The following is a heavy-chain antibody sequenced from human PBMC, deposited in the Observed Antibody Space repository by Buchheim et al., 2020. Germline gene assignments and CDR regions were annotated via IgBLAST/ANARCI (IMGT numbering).Heavy chain of an antibody. V-gene: IGHV3-20*04. Sequence: EVQLVESGGGVVRPGESLTLSCVGSGFSFDDYGMAWVRQAPGKGLEWVSVITWNSGGTGYGDSVMGRFTISRDNAKNTLLLHMNSLRVEDTAVYYCARDGRGLDYWGQGTL. D-gene: IGHD2-15*01. CDR3: ARDGRGLDY. J-gene: IGHJ4*02. CDR1: GFSFDDYG. CDR2: ITWNSGGT.